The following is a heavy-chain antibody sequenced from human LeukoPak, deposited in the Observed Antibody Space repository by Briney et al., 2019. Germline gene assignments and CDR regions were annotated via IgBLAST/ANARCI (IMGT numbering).Heavy chain of an antibody. Sequence: ASVKVSCKASGYTFTSYYMHWVRQAPGQGLEWMGIINPSGGSTSYAQKFQGRVTITRDTSASTAYMELSSLRSEDMAVYYCARCGPQGSGGSCYFDYWGQGTLVTVSS. CDR1: GYTFTSYY. CDR2: INPSGGST. CDR3: ARCGPQGSGGSCYFDY. D-gene: IGHD2-15*01. V-gene: IGHV1-46*01. J-gene: IGHJ4*02.